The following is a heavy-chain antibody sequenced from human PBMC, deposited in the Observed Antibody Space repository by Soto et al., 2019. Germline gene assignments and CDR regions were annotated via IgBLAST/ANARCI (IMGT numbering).Heavy chain of an antibody. CDR2: ISGSGDYT. D-gene: IGHD6-19*01. CDR3: AKGLAVAGPYYYGMDV. J-gene: IGHJ6*02. CDR1: GFTFSSYA. V-gene: IGHV3-23*01. Sequence: GGSLRLSXAASGFTFSSYAMTWVRQAPGKGLEWVSSISGSGDYTYYADSVKGRFTISRDNSKNTLYLQMNSLRAEDTAVYYCAKGLAVAGPYYYGMDVWGQGTTVTVSS.